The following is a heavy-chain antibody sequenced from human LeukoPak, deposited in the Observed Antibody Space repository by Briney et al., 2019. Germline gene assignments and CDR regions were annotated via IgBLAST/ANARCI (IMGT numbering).Heavy chain of an antibody. CDR3: ARDLYLDY. Sequence: GGSLRLSCAASGFTFSNAWMSWVRQAPGKGLEWVANIKQDGSEKYYVGSVKGRLTISRDNAKNSLYLQMNSLRAEDTAVYYCARDLYLDYWGQGTLVTVSS. J-gene: IGHJ4*02. CDR2: IKQDGSEK. D-gene: IGHD2/OR15-2a*01. V-gene: IGHV3-7*05. CDR1: GFTFSNAW.